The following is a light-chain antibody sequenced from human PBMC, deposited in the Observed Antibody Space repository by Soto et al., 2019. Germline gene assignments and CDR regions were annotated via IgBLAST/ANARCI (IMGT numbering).Light chain of an antibody. CDR2: AAS. CDR1: QTISNW. J-gene: IGKJ2*01. CDR3: QQYHTYFPMYT. V-gene: IGKV1-5*01. Sequence: DIQMTQSPSTLSASVGDRVTITCRASQTISNWLAWYQQKPGKAPNLLIYAASSLVRGVPSRFSGSGSETEFTLTISSLQPDDFATYYCQQYHTYFPMYTFGQGTKLEIK.